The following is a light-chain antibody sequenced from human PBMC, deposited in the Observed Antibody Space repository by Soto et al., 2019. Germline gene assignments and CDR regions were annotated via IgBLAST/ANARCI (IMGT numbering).Light chain of an antibody. CDR3: ASWDDRLQGYV. Sequence: QSVLTQPPSVSVTPGQRVIISCSGSRSNIGSNSVNWYQQLPGTAPKLLIYINDQRPSGVPDRFSGSTSGTSVSLAISGLQSEDEADYYCASWDDRLQGYVFGTGTKVNVL. CDR1: RSNIGSNS. J-gene: IGLJ1*01. CDR2: IND. V-gene: IGLV1-44*01.